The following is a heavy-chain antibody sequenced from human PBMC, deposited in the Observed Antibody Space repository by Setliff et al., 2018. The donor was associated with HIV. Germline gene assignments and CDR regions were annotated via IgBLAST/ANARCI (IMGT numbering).Heavy chain of an antibody. CDR1: GYTFINYA. J-gene: IGHJ5*02. CDR3: ARALYGDYGGDINWLDP. CDR2: INTHTGSP. D-gene: IGHD4-17*01. V-gene: IGHV7-4-1*02. Sequence: AASVKVSCKASGYTFINYAMNWVRQAPGQGLEWMGWINTHTGSPTYAQAFTGRFVFSVDTSVTTAYLQISSLKADDTAVYYCARALYGDYGGDINWLDPWGQGTLVTVPQ.